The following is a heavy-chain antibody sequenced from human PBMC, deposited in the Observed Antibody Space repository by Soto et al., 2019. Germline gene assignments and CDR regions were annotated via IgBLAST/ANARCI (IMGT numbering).Heavy chain of an antibody. D-gene: IGHD2-2*01. CDR1: GYTFTSYA. J-gene: IGHJ3*02. V-gene: IGHV1-3*01. CDR3: ARDQRSPAAFDI. CDR2: INAGNGNT. Sequence: ASVKVSCKASGYTFTSYAMHWVRQAPGQRLEWMGWINAGNGNTKYSQKFQGRVTIARDTSASTAYMELSSLRSEDTAVYYCARDQRSPAAFDIWGQGTMVTVSS.